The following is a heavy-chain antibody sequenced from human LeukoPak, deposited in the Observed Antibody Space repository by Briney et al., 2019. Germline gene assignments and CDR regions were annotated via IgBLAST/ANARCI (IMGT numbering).Heavy chain of an antibody. CDR3: ASAREYCGSAECYEYFQH. CDR2: IYSGGST. J-gene: IGHJ1*01. CDR1: GVTVGTNS. Sequence: PGGSLRLSCAASGVTVGTNSMSWARQSPGKGLEWVPVIYSGGSTYNADSVNGRFTVSRDNSRNTLFLQMNNLRAEDTALYFCASAREYCGSAECYEYFQHWGQGTLVIVSS. D-gene: IGHD2-21*01. V-gene: IGHV3-53*01.